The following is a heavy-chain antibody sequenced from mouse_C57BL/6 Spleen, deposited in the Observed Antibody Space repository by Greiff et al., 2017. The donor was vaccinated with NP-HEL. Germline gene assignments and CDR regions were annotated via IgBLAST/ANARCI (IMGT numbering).Heavy chain of an antibody. Sequence: EVKLQESGPELVKPGASVKISCKASGYSFTGYYMNWVKRRPAKSLEWFGGIIPSTGGNTYNQKFKAKATFTVDKSSSTAYMQIKSLTSEDAADYYCARAGGTYFDYWGQGTTLTVSA. V-gene: IGHV1-42*01. J-gene: IGHJ2*01. CDR2: IIPSTGGN. CDR3: ARAGGTYFDY. D-gene: IGHD4-1*01. CDR1: GYSFTGYY.